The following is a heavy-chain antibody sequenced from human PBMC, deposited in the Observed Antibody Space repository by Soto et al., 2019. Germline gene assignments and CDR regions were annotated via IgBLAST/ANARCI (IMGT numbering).Heavy chain of an antibody. Sequence: PGGSLRLSCAASGFTFSDYYMSWIRQAPGKGLEWVSYISSGSSYTNYADSVKGRFTISRDNAKNSLYLQMNSLRAEDTAVYYCARTPDCTNGVCSAGFDYWGQGTLVTVSS. V-gene: IGHV3-11*06. CDR1: GFTFSDYY. CDR2: ISSGSSYT. D-gene: IGHD2-8*01. J-gene: IGHJ4*02. CDR3: ARTPDCTNGVCSAGFDY.